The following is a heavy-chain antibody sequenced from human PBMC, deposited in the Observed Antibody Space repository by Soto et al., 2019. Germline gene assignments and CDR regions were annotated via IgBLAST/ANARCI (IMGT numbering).Heavy chain of an antibody. D-gene: IGHD3-10*01. CDR3: ARALEGYYGSGSYYSGAFDI. J-gene: IGHJ3*02. CDR1: GFTFSSYD. Sequence: GGSLRLSCAASGFTFSSYDMHWVRQATGKGLEWVSAIGTAGDTYYPGSVKGRFTISRENAKNSLYLQMNSLRAGDTAVYYCARALEGYYGSGSYYSGAFDIWGQGTMVTVSS. V-gene: IGHV3-13*01. CDR2: IGTAGDT.